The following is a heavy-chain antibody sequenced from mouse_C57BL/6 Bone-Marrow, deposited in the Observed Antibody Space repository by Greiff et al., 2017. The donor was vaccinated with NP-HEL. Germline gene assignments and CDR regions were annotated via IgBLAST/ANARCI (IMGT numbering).Heavy chain of an antibody. CDR3: ARATYYDYDGAMDY. CDR2: INPNNGGT. CDR1: GYTFTDYS. D-gene: IGHD2-4*01. J-gene: IGHJ4*01. Sequence: EVQLQQSGPELVKPGASVKISCKASGYTFTDYSVNWVKQSHGKSLEWIGDINPNNGGTSYNQKFKGKATLPVDKSSSTAYLELRRLTSEDSAVYYYARATYYDYDGAMDYWGQGTSVTVSS. V-gene: IGHV1-26*01.